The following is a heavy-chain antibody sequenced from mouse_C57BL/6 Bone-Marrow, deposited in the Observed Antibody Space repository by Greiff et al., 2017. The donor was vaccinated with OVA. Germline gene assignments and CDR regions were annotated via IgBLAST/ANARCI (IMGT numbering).Heavy chain of an antibody. D-gene: IGHD1-1*01. J-gene: IGHJ3*01. V-gene: IGHV7-1*01. CDR3: ARDGVYGSSSWFAY. Sequence: EVKLVESGGGLVQSGRSLRLSCATSGFTFSDFYMEWVRQAPGKGLEWIAASRNKANDYTTEYSASVKGRFIVSRDTSQSILYLQMNSLRAEDTAIYYCARDGVYGSSSWFAYWGQGTLVTVSA. CDR1: GFTFSDFY. CDR2: SRNKANDYTT.